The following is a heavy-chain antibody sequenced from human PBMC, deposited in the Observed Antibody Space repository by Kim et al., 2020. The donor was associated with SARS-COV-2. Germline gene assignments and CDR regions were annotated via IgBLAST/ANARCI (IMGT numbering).Heavy chain of an antibody. J-gene: IGHJ5*02. Sequence: YYQKFQGRVTMTRTTSISTAYMELRSLRSEDTAVYYCARGPAALLDWFDPWGQGTLVTVSS. D-gene: IGHD2-2*01. V-gene: IGHV1-8*01. CDR3: ARGPAALLDWFDP.